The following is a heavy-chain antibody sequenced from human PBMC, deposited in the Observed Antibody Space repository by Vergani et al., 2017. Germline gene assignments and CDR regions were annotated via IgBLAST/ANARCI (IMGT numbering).Heavy chain of an antibody. D-gene: IGHD4-23*01. Sequence: EVQLVESGGGLVQPGRSLRLSCAASGFTFSNYPMSWVRQAPGKGLEWVSAITGSGGSTYYADSVRGRFTISRDNSKNTLYLQMNSLRADDTAVYYCAKGTYGGNSGDYWGQGTLVTVAS. CDR3: AKGTYGGNSGDY. CDR2: ITGSGGST. J-gene: IGHJ4*02. CDR1: GFTFSNYP. V-gene: IGHV3-23*04.